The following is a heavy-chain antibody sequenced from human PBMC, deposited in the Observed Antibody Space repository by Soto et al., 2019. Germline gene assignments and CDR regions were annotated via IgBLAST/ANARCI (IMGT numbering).Heavy chain of an antibody. D-gene: IGHD2-2*01. CDR1: GYTFTSYG. CDR3: ARDPFRCSSTSCYSGRSFDY. V-gene: IGHV1-18*01. Sequence: GASVKVSCKASGYTFTSYGISWVRQAPGQGLEWMGWISAYNGNTNYAQKFQGRVTMTTGTSTSTAYMELRGLRSDDTAMYFCARDPFRCSSTSCYSGRSFDYWGQGTLVTVSS. CDR2: ISAYNGNT. J-gene: IGHJ4*02.